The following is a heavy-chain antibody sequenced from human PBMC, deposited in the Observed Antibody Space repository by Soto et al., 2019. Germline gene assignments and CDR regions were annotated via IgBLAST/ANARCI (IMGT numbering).Heavy chain of an antibody. D-gene: IGHD3-3*01. Sequence: EVQLLESGGGLVQPGGSLRLSCAASGFTFSSYAMSWVRQAPGKGLEWVSAISGSGGSTYYADYVNGRFTISRDNSKNTLYLQMKNVRAEHTAVYYCAKEKSFGVVDYWGQGTLVTVSS. CDR3: AKEKSFGVVDY. J-gene: IGHJ4*02. CDR1: GFTFSSYA. CDR2: ISGSGGST. V-gene: IGHV3-23*01.